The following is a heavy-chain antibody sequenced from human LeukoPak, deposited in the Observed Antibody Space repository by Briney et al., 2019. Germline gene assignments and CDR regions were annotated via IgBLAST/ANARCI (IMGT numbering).Heavy chain of an antibody. Sequence: ASAKVSCKASGYSFDKFGISWVRQAPGQGLEWMGWISAYSGKTDSAQKLQDRVTMTTDNSTSTAYLELRSLRADDTAVYFCVRVGSAYGDPLEFDLWGQGTLVTVSS. CDR2: ISAYSGKT. D-gene: IGHD2-21*01. J-gene: IGHJ5*02. CDR3: VRVGSAYGDPLEFDL. CDR1: GYSFDKFG. V-gene: IGHV1-18*01.